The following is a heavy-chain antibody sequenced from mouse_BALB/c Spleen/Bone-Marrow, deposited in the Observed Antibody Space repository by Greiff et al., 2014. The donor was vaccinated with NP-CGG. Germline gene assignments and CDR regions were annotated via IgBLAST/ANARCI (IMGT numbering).Heavy chain of an antibody. J-gene: IGHJ4*01. CDR3: AKRDIYYGYDGNAMDY. CDR2: TNPSSGYT. D-gene: IGHD2-2*01. CDR1: GYTFTTYT. Sequence: QVQLQQSGAELARPGASVKMSCKASGYTFTTYTMHWVKQRPGQGLEWIGYTNPSSGYTNYNQKFKDKATLTADKSSSTAYMQLSSLTSEDSAVYFCAKRDIYYGYDGNAMDYWGQGTSVTVSS. V-gene: IGHV1-4*01.